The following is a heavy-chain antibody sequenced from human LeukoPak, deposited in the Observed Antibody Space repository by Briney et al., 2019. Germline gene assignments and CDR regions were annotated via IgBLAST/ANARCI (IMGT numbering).Heavy chain of an antibody. CDR2: MNPNSGNT. Sequence: GASVKVSCTASGYTFTSYDINWVRQATGQGLEWMGWMNPNSGNTGYAQKFQGRVTITRNTSISTAYMELSRLRSDDTAVYYCATLQNCSGGSCYRYYFDYWGQGTLVTVSS. CDR3: ATLQNCSGGSCYRYYFDY. CDR1: GYTFTSYD. V-gene: IGHV1-8*03. J-gene: IGHJ4*02. D-gene: IGHD2-15*01.